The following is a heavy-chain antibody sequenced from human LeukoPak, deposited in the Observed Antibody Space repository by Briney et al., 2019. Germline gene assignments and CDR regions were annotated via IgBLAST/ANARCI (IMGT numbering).Heavy chain of an antibody. CDR2: IYYSGST. D-gene: IGHD6-13*01. Sequence: SETLSLTCTVSGGSISSYYWSWIRQPPGKGLEWIGDIYYSGSTNYNPSLKSRVTISVDTSKNQFTLKLGAVTAADTAVYYFGRHTEIAPLSSLKYWGQGTLVTVSS. CDR3: GRHTEIAPLSSLKY. CDR1: GGSISSYY. J-gene: IGHJ4*02. V-gene: IGHV4-59*08.